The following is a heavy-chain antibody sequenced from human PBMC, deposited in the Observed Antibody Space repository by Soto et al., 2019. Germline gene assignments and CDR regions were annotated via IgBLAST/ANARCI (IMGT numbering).Heavy chain of an antibody. CDR2: IWYDESNK. CDR3: ARDKGSGWSHLDY. CDR1: GFTFSSYG. J-gene: IGHJ4*02. Sequence: QVQLVESGGGVVQPGRSLRLSCAASGFTFSSYGMHWVRQAPGKGLEWVAVIWYDESNKYYADSVKGRFTISRDNSKNTLYLQMNSLSAKDTAVYYCARDKGSGWSHLDYWGQGTLVTVAS. V-gene: IGHV3-33*01. D-gene: IGHD6-19*01.